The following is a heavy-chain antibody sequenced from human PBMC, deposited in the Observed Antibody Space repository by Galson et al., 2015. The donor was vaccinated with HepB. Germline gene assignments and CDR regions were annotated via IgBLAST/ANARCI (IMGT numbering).Heavy chain of an antibody. CDR1: GYTFTDYY. CDR3: ASSGGWSSHYVDY. V-gene: IGHV1-2*04. CDR2: INPNSGDT. Sequence: SVKVSCKASGYTFTDYYMHWVRQAPGQGLEWMGWINPNSGDTNYAQKFQGWVTMTRDTSISTAYMELSRLRSDDTAVYYCASSGGWSSHYVDYWGQGTLVTVSS. J-gene: IGHJ4*02. D-gene: IGHD6-19*01.